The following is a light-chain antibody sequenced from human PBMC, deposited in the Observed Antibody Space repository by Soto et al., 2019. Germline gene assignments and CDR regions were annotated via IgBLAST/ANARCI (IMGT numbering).Light chain of an antibody. CDR2: GSS. J-gene: IGLJ2*01. CDR3: QSYGSSLSGVV. V-gene: IGLV1-40*01. CDR1: SSNIGAGYD. Sequence: QSALTQPPSVSGAPGQRVTIPCTGSSSNIGAGYDVHWYQQLPGTAPKLLIYGSSNRPSGVPDRFSGSKSGTSASLAITGLQAEDEADYYCQSYGSSLSGVVFGGGTKLTVL.